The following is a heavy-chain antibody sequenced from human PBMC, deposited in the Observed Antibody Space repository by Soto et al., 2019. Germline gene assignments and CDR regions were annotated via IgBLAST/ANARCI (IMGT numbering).Heavy chain of an antibody. V-gene: IGHV4-31*03. J-gene: IGHJ4*02. CDR3: ARAGGENDY. Sequence: QVQLQESGPGLVKPSQTLSLTCTVSGGSISXGXXXXXXXXXXPGKGLEWIGYIYYSGSTYYNPSLKSRVTISVDTSKNQFSLKLSSVTAADTAVYYCARAGGENDYWGQGTLVTVSS. CDR2: IYYSGST. CDR1: GGSISXGXXX. D-gene: IGHD3-16*01.